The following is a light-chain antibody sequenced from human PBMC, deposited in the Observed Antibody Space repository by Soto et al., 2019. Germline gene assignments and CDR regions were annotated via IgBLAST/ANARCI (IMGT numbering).Light chain of an antibody. CDR1: SNDIGAYNY. CDR3: SSYVSSSTLV. CDR2: DVR. Sequence: QSALTQPASESGSPGQSITISCTGTSNDIGAYNYVSWYQQHPGKAPKLMIYDVRNRPSGVSNRFSVSKSGNAASLTISGLHTEDEADYYCSSYVSSSTLVFGTGTKLTVL. J-gene: IGLJ1*01. V-gene: IGLV2-14*01.